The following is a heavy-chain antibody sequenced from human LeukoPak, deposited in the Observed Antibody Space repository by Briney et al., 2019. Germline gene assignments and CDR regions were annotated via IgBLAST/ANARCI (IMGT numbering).Heavy chain of an antibody. J-gene: IGHJ4*02. CDR1: GYTFRGYY. Sequence: ATVKVSCKASGYTFRGYYMHWVRQAPAQALEWIGWINPNSGGTNYAQKFQGRVTMTRDTSISTAYMELNRLRSDDTAVYYCARDLESEVATIPDDWGQGSLVTVSS. CDR3: ARDLESEVATIPDD. D-gene: IGHD5-24*01. V-gene: IGHV1-2*02. CDR2: INPNSGGT.